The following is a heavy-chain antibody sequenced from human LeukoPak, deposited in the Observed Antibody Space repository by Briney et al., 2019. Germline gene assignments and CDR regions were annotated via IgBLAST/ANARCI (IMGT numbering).Heavy chain of an antibody. J-gene: IGHJ4*02. V-gene: IGHV3-30*18. CDR2: ISYDGSNK. CDR1: GFTFSSYG. CDR3: AKVFMTTVTTFYDY. D-gene: IGHD4-17*01. Sequence: PGGSLRLSCAASGFTFSSYGMHWVRQAPGKGLEWVAVISYDGSNKYYADSVKGRFTISRENSKNTLYLQMNSLRAEDTAVYYCAKVFMTTVTTFYDYWGQGTLVTVSS.